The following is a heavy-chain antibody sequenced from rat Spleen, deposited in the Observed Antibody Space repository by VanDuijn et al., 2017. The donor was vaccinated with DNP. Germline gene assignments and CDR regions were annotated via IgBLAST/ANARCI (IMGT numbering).Heavy chain of an antibody. D-gene: IGHD1-7*01. CDR3: TSHHTTGDFDY. Sequence: EVQLVESGGGLVQPGTSLKLSCAASGFSFSDYAMAWVRQSPKKGLEWVGNIMDDGSGTYYRDSVKGRFTISRDNAKSTLYLQMDSLMSEDTATYYCTSHHTTGDFDYWGQGVMVTVSS. CDR2: IMDDGSGT. J-gene: IGHJ2*01. V-gene: IGHV5S10*01. CDR1: GFSFSDYA.